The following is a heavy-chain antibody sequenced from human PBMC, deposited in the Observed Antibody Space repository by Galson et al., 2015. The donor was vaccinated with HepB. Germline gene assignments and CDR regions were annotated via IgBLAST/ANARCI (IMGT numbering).Heavy chain of an antibody. CDR3: ARDRSHSSSWYGVDAFDI. Sequence: SVKVSCKASGGTFSSYAISWVRQAPGQGLEWMGGIIPIFGTANYAQKFQGRVTITADESTSTAYMELSSLRSEDTAVYYCARDRSHSSSWYGVDAFDIWGQGTMVTVSS. D-gene: IGHD6-13*01. J-gene: IGHJ3*02. V-gene: IGHV1-69*13. CDR2: IIPIFGTA. CDR1: GGTFSSYA.